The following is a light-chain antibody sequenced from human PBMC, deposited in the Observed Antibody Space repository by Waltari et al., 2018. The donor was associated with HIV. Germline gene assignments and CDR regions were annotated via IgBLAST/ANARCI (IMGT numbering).Light chain of an antibody. CDR1: SDDVGYYIY. V-gene: IGLV2-14*03. J-gene: IGLJ3*02. CDR3: SSYVGSSTSWL. CDR2: DVT. Sequence: QSALTQPASVSGSPGQSIVISCTGSSDDVGYYIYVVCYQQPPGKVPKLVIYDVTSRPSGVSNRFSVSKSGNTASLTISGLRADDEADYYCSSYVGSSTSWLFGGGTKLTV.